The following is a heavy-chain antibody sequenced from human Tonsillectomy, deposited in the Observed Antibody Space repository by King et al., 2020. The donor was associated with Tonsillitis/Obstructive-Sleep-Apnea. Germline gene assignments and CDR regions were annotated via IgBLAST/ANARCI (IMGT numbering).Heavy chain of an antibody. CDR2: ISYDGSHK. D-gene: IGHD3-16*01. CDR3: AKGGSPLFDY. V-gene: IGHV3-30*18. Sequence: QLVQSGGGVVQPRRSLRLSCAASGFTFSSYSMHWVRQAPGKGLEWVAVISYDGSHKYFAYSVKGRCTISRDNSKNTLYLQMNSLRAEDTAVYYCAKGGSPLFDYWGQGTLVTVSS. J-gene: IGHJ4*02. CDR1: GFTFSSYS.